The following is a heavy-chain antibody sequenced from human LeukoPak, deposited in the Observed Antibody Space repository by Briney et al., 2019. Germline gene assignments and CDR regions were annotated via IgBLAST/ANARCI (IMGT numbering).Heavy chain of an antibody. CDR1: GYTFTSYG. D-gene: IGHD6-6*01. Sequence: ASVTVSCNATGYTFTSYGINWVRQAPGQGLEWMGWIGAIKGNRHYAQKLQGRLNMTNNTSTNTAYMQLRNLRSDDTAVYYCARDGPTSIAALGYDHMDVWGQGTLVTVSS. J-gene: IGHJ6*03. CDR2: IGAIKGNR. CDR3: ARDGPTSIAALGYDHMDV. V-gene: IGHV1-18*01.